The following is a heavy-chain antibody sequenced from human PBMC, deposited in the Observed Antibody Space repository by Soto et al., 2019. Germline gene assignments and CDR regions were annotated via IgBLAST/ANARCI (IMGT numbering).Heavy chain of an antibody. J-gene: IGHJ3*01. CDR1: GFTFSSYG. V-gene: IGHV3-33*01. Sequence: GGSLRLSCAASGFTFSSYGMHWVRQAPGKGLEWVAVIWYDGSNKFYADSVGGRFTISRDNSKNTLYLQMNSLRAEDTAVFYCARDWCTGGSCYSRFDFWGRGTMVTVSS. CDR2: IWYDGSNK. CDR3: ARDWCTGGSCYSRFDF. D-gene: IGHD2-15*01.